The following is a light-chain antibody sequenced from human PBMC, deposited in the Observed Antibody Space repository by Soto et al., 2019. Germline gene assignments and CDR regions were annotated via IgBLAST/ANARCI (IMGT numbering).Light chain of an antibody. J-gene: IGKJ3*01. CDR3: QQTYKNSWT. V-gene: IGKV1-5*01. Sequence: DIQRTQSPSTLSASVGDRVTITCRASQSISSWLAWYQQRPGKAPKLLIYDASSLQSGVPSRFIGSGYATDFSLTISSLQPEDFATYYCQQTYKNSWTFGPGTKVDIK. CDR2: DAS. CDR1: QSISSW.